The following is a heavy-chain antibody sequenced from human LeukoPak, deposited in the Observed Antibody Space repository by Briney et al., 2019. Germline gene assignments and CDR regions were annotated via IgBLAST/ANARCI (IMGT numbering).Heavy chain of an antibody. CDR2: IKQDGSEK. J-gene: IGHJ4*02. CDR3: ARTYYYASGSYWP. Sequence: GGSLRLSCAASGFTFSSYWMSWVRQAPGKGLEWVANIKQDGSEKYYVDSVEGRFTVSRDNAKNSLYLQMSSLRAEDTAVYYCARTYYYASGSYWPWGQGTLVTVSS. CDR1: GFTFSSYW. V-gene: IGHV3-7*03. D-gene: IGHD3-10*01.